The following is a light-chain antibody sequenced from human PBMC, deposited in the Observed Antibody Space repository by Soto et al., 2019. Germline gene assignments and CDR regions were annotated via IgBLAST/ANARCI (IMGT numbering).Light chain of an antibody. V-gene: IGLV2-14*01. CDR2: EIY. Sequence: QSALTQPASVSGSLGQSITLSCTGTSTDVGGYMYVSWYQQYPGKAPKLMIFEIYNRPSGVSDRFSGSRSGNTASLTISSLQAEDEADYYCSSYSSSSKILFGGGTKVTVL. CDR3: SSYSSSSKIL. J-gene: IGLJ2*01. CDR1: STDVGGYMY.